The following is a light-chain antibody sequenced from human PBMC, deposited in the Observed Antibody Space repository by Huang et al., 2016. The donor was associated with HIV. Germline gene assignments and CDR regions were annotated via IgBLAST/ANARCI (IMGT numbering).Light chain of an antibody. Sequence: IQLTQSPTSLSASVGDRVTIACRASQAIGTYLNWFQQKPGKAPKLLISGVSSLPTGIPSRFIGSGAGTEFTLTIRGLQFDDFAIYFCQQSYSALITFGQGTRLE. J-gene: IGKJ5*01. CDR1: QAIGTY. CDR2: GVS. V-gene: IGKV1-39*01. CDR3: QQSYSALIT.